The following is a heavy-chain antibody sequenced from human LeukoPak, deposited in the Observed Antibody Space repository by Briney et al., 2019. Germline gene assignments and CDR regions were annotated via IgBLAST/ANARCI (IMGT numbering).Heavy chain of an antibody. CDR3: ASQISSRLPVYYYMNV. Sequence: SETLSLTCAVSGDFIRSDRWNWIRQIPGKGLEWIGYIYHTATTNYNHSFRTRVTMSIDTSKKQFSLRLSSVTTADTAVYYCASQISSRLPVYYYMNVWGKGTTVTVSS. D-gene: IGHD6-13*01. CDR2: IYHTATT. CDR1: GDFIRSDR. V-gene: IGHV4-59*01. J-gene: IGHJ6*03.